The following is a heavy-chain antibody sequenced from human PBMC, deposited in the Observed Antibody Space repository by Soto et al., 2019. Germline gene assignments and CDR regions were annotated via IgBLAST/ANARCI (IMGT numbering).Heavy chain of an antibody. D-gene: IGHD5-12*01. Sequence: QVQLVQSGAEVKKPGASVKVSCKASGYTFTSYGINWVRQAPGQGLEWMGWISANNGNTHYAQKLQGRVTMTTDTTASTGYMELGSLRFDDTAVYYCARVQRGYNFPYGGQGTLVTVSS. V-gene: IGHV1-18*01. CDR1: GYTFTSYG. CDR3: ARVQRGYNFPY. J-gene: IGHJ4*02. CDR2: ISANNGNT.